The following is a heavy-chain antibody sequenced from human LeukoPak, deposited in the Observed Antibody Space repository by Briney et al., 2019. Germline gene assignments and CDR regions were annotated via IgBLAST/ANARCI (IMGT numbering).Heavy chain of an antibody. D-gene: IGHD2-2*01. CDR1: GFTFSNHP. CDR3: ARCTASCYANAFDI. V-gene: IGHV3-64*04. CDR2: ISNTGVTI. J-gene: IGHJ3*02. Sequence: GGSLRLSCSVSGFTFSNHPMHWVRQAPGKGLEYVSGISNTGVTIYYADSVKGRFTISRDNSKNTLYLQMNSLRPEDTAIYYCARCTASCYANAFDIWGQGTLVTVFS.